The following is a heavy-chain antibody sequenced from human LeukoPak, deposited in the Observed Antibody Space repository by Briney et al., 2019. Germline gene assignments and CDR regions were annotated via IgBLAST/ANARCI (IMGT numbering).Heavy chain of an antibody. V-gene: IGHV4-34*01. D-gene: IGHD3-22*01. CDR1: GGSFSGYY. CDR2: INHSGST. Sequence: NPSETLSLTCAVYGGSFSGYYWSWIRQPPGKGLEWIGEINHSGSTNYNPSLKSRVTISVDTSKNQFSLKLSSVIAADTAVYYCARANYYDSSGYSYWGQGTLVTVSS. CDR3: ARANYYDSSGYSY. J-gene: IGHJ4*02.